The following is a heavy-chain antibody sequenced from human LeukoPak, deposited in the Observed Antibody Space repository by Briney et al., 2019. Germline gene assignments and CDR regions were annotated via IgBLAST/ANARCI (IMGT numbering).Heavy chain of an antibody. V-gene: IGHV3-30*01. J-gene: IGHJ4*02. D-gene: IGHD4-11*01. CDR1: GFTFSSCA. CDR3: ARVRSVTTFDY. CDR2: ISYDGNNK. Sequence: GGSLRLSCAASGFTFSSCAMHWVRQAPGKGLEWVAVISYDGNNKYYADSVKGRFTISRDNSKNTLYLQMNSLRAEDTAVYYCARVRSVTTFDYWGQGTLVTVSS.